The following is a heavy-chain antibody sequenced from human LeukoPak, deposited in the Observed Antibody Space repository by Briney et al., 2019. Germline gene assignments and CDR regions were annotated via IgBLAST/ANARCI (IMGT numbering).Heavy chain of an antibody. V-gene: IGHV3-23*01. Sequence: GGSLRLSCAASGSSFGSYAMRWVRQAPGKGLEWVSTISGSGGSTYYADSVKGRFTISRDNSENTLYLQMNSLRAADTAVYYCARLTGSSNYHPIDYWGQGTLVTVSS. CDR2: ISGSGGST. CDR3: ARLTGSSNYHPIDY. D-gene: IGHD2-2*01. CDR1: GSSFGSYA. J-gene: IGHJ4*02.